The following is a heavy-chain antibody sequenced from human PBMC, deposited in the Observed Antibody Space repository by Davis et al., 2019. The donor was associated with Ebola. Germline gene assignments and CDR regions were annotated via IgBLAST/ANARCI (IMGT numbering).Heavy chain of an antibody. V-gene: IGHV1-69*13. J-gene: IGHJ4*02. D-gene: IGHD1-26*01. CDR3: AKVGYSGSYQIDY. CDR1: GGTFSSYA. Sequence: SVKVSCKASGGTFSSYAISWVRQAPGQGLEWMGGIIPIFGTANYAQKFQGRVTITADESTSTAYMELSSLRPEDTAVYYCAKVGYSGSYQIDYWGQGTLVTVSS. CDR2: IIPIFGTA.